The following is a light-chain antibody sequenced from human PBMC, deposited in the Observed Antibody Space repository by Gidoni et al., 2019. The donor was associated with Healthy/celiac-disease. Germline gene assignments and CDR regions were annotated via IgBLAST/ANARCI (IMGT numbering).Light chain of an antibody. V-gene: IGKV3-11*01. Sequence: EIVLTQSTATLALSPGERATLSCRASQSVSSYLAWYQQKPGQAPRLLIYVASNRATGIPARFSGSGSGTDFTLTISSLEPEDFAVYYCQQRSNWLLTFGPGTKVDIK. J-gene: IGKJ3*01. CDR3: QQRSNWLLT. CDR2: VAS. CDR1: QSVSSY.